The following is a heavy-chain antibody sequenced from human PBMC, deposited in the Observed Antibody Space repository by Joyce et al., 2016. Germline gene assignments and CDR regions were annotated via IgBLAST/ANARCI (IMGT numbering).Heavy chain of an antibody. D-gene: IGHD3-10*01. V-gene: IGHV1-69*06. CDR3: ATDGTYGPMDV. CDR2: IIPIFGTT. J-gene: IGHJ6*03. CDR1: GGTFSSYA. Sequence: QVQLVQSGTEVKKPGSSVKVSCKASGGTFSSYAISWVRQAPGQGLEWLGGIIPIFGTTKYGQKLQGRVTITTDKSTSTAYMELSSLRFEDTAIYYCATDGTYGPMDVWGKGTTVTVSS.